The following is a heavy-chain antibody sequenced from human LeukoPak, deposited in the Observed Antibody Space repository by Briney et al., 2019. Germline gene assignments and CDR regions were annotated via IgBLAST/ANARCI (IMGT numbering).Heavy chain of an antibody. J-gene: IGHJ4*02. CDR2: INHSGST. CDR1: GGSFSGYY. Sequence: SETLSLTCAVYGGSFSGYYWSLIRQPPGKGLEWIVEINHSGSTNYNPSLKSRVTISVDTSKNQFSLKLSSVTAADTAVYYCARRGWAYCSGGSCYFDYWGQGTLVTVSS. D-gene: IGHD2-15*01. CDR3: ARRGWAYCSGGSCYFDY. V-gene: IGHV4-34*01.